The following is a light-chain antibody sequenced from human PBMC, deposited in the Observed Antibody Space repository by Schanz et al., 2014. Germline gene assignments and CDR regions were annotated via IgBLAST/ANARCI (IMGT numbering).Light chain of an antibody. J-gene: IGLJ2*01. CDR2: AND. V-gene: IGLV1-44*01. CDR3: SSYAGSNNVV. CDR1: SSNIGSNT. Sequence: QSVLTQPPSVSGTPGQRVTISCSGSSSNIGSNTVNWYQQLPGTAPKLLIYANDQRPSGVPARFSGSKSGTSASLAISGLQAEDEADYYCSSYAGSNNVVFGGGIKLTVL.